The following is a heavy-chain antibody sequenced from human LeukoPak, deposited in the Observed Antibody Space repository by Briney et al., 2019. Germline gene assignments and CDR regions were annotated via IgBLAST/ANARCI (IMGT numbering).Heavy chain of an antibody. CDR3: AKDPGPYQLLSSGNWFDP. CDR2: ISGSGGST. Sequence: PGGSLRLSCAASEFTFNSYAMSWVRQAPGKGLEWVSTISGSGGSTYYADSVKGRFTISRDNSKNTLYLQMNSLRAEDTAVYYCAKDPGPYQLLSSGNWFDPWGQGTLVTVSS. V-gene: IGHV3-23*01. D-gene: IGHD2-2*01. CDR1: EFTFNSYA. J-gene: IGHJ5*02.